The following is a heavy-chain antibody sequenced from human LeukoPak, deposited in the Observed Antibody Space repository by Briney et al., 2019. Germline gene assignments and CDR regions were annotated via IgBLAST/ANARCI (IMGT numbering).Heavy chain of an antibody. D-gene: IGHD3-22*01. CDR3: ARGEADYDSSGYDPID. CDR2: IIPIFGTA. Sequence: SVKVSCKASGGTFSSYAISWVRQAPGQGLEWMGGIIPIFGTANYAQKFQGRVTITADESTSTAYMELSSLRSEDTAVYYCARGEADYDSSGYDPIDWGQGTLVTVSS. CDR1: GGTFSSYA. V-gene: IGHV1-69*13. J-gene: IGHJ4*02.